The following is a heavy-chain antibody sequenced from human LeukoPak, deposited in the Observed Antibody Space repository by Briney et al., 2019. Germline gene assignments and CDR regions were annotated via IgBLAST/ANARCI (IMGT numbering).Heavy chain of an antibody. V-gene: IGHV4-4*07. CDR3: ARFHMFGYMDV. CDR2: ILTSGST. D-gene: IGHD3-10*02. CDR1: GAPIGSHY. J-gene: IGHJ6*03. Sequence: SSETLSLTCNVSGAPIGSHYWTWIRQPAGKGLELVGRILTSGSTNYNPSLKSRVTISVGKSRNQFSLKMSSVTAADTAVYYCARFHMFGYMDVWRKGTTVTVSS.